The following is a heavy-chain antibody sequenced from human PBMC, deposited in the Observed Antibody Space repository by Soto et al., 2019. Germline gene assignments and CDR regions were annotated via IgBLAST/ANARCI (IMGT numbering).Heavy chain of an antibody. V-gene: IGHV1-18*04. D-gene: IGHD4-17*01. J-gene: IGHJ4*02. CDR2: ISAYNGNT. Sequence: QVPLVQSGAEVKKPGASVKVSCKASGYTFTSYGISWVRQAPGQGLEWMGWISAYNGNTNYAQKLQGRVTMTTDTSTSTAYMELRSLRSDDTAVYYCARDTTVTMLPVSFDYWGQGTLVTVSS. CDR1: GYTFTSYG. CDR3: ARDTTVTMLPVSFDY.